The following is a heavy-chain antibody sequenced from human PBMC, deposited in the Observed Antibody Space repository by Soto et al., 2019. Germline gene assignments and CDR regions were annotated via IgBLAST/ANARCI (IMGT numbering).Heavy chain of an antibody. CDR2: IRSKACGATT. V-gene: IGHV3-49*04. D-gene: IGHD3-22*01. CDR3: TRVGYYDSGGYYYYYYYGIDV. Sequence: GGSLRLSCTASGFTFSSYAMSWVRQAPGKGLEWVGVIRSKACGATTAYAAAVKDRFTISRDDSKIIAYLHMNRLKTEDTAVYYCTRVGYYDSGGYYYYYYYGIDVWGQGTMVTVSS. CDR1: GFTFSSYA. J-gene: IGHJ6*02.